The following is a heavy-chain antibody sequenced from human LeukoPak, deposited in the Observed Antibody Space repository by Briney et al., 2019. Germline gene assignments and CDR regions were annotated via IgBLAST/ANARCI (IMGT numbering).Heavy chain of an antibody. J-gene: IGHJ6*03. CDR1: GGTFSSYA. D-gene: IGHD2-15*01. CDR3: ARENCSGGSCQYYYYYYMDV. CDR2: IIPIFGTA. V-gene: IGHV1-69*01. Sequence: SVKVSCKASGGTFSSYAISWVRQAPGQGLEWMGGIIPIFGTANYAQKFQGRVTLTADESTSTAYMELSSLRSEDTAVYYCARENCSGGSCQYYYYYYMDVWGKGTTVTVSS.